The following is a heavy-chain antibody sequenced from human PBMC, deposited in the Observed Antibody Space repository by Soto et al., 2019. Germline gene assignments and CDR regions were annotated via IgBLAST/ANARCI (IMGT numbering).Heavy chain of an antibody. CDR3: ARVGIAVAGTGYFQH. CDR2: ISAYNVNT. CDR1: GYTFTSYG. D-gene: IGHD6-19*01. V-gene: IGHV1-18*01. Sequence: ASVKVSCKASGYTFTSYGISWVRQAPGQGLEWMGWISAYNVNTNYAQKLQGRVTMTTDTSTSTAYMELRSLRSDDTAVYYCARVGIAVAGTGYFQHWGQGTLVALSS. J-gene: IGHJ1*01.